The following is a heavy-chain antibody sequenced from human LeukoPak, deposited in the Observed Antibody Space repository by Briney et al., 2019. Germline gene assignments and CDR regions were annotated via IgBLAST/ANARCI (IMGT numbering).Heavy chain of an antibody. CDR3: ARDSWYYYDSSGYYYYYYGMDV. D-gene: IGHD3-22*01. CDR1: GGSFSGYY. CDR2: INHSGST. J-gene: IGHJ6*02. Sequence: SETLSLTCAVYGGSFSGYYWSWIRQPPGKGLEWIGEINHSGSTNYNPSLKSRVTMSVDTSKNQFSLKLSSVTAADTAVYYCARDSWYYYDSSGYYYYYYGMDVWGQGTTVTVSS. V-gene: IGHV4-34*01.